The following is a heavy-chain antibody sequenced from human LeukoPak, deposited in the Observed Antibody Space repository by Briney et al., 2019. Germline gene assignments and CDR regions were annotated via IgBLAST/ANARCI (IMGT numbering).Heavy chain of an antibody. CDR2: IKSKTDGGTT. CDR3: TTEWFGELLYNY. V-gene: IGHV3-15*01. J-gene: IGHJ4*02. Sequence: GGSLRLSCAASGFTFSSYEMNWVRQAPGKGLEWVGRIKSKTDGGTTDYAAPVKGRFTISRDDSKNTLYLQMNSLKTEDTAVYYCTTEWFGELLYNYWGQGTLVTVSS. D-gene: IGHD3-10*01. CDR1: GFTFSSYE.